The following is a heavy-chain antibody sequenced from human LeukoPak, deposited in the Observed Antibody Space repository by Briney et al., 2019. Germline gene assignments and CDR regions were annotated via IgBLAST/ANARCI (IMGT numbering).Heavy chain of an antibody. CDR3: TKGSHLDV. Sequence: GGSLRVSGAASGFTFSTYEMSWARQAPGKGPEWVSSISESGGRTYYADSVTGRFTISRDNSRSTLYLQMNSLRAEDTAVYYCTKGSHLDVWGQGTMVTVSS. CDR1: GFTFSTYE. V-gene: IGHV3-23*01. J-gene: IGHJ6*02. D-gene: IGHD3-3*02. CDR2: ISESGGRT.